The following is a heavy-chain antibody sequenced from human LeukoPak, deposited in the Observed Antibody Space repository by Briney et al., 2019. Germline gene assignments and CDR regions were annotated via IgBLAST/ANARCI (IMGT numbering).Heavy chain of an antibody. CDR2: INHSGST. CDR3: ARESGQLVPGRFDY. Sequence: SETLSLTCAVYGGSFSGYYWSWIRQPPGKGLEWIGEINHSGSTNYNPSLKSRVTMSVDTSKNQFSLKLSSVTAADTAVYYCARESGQLVPGRFDYWGQGTLVTVSS. V-gene: IGHV4-34*01. D-gene: IGHD6-13*01. J-gene: IGHJ4*02. CDR1: GGSFSGYY.